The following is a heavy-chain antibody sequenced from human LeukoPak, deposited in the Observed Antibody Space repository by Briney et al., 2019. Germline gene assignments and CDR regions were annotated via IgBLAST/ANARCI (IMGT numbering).Heavy chain of an antibody. CDR3: ARHGWGYYDSSGRRPLH. Sequence: GGSLRLSCAASGFTFSSYAMSWIRQAPGKGLEWVSYISSSGSTIYYADSVKGRFTISRDNAKNSLYLQMNSLRAEDTAVYYCARHGWGYYDSSGRRPLHWGQGTLVTVSS. D-gene: IGHD3-22*01. CDR1: GFTFSSYA. CDR2: ISSSGSTI. J-gene: IGHJ4*02. V-gene: IGHV3-11*01.